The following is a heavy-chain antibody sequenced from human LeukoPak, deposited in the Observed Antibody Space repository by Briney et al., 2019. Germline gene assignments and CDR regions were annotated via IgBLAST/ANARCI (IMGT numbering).Heavy chain of an antibody. D-gene: IGHD3-10*01. J-gene: IGHJ4*02. V-gene: IGHV3-66*01. CDR1: GFTVSSNY. Sequence: GGSLTLSCAAYGFTVSSNYMSWVRQAPGKGLEWVSIIYRGGSTYYADSGKGTFTISRDNSTHTLYLQMNSLRAEDTAVYYCARGSALFYYWGQGPLVTVSS. CDR2: IYRGGST. CDR3: ARGSALFYY.